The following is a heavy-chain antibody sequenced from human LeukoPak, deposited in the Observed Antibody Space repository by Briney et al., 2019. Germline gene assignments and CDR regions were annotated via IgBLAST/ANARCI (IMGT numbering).Heavy chain of an antibody. Sequence: SETLSLTCTVSGGSISSSSYYWGWIRQPPGKGLEWIGSIYYSGSTYYNPSLKSRVTISVDTSKNQFSLKLSSVTAADTAVYYCARDGREVTPYNWFDPWGQGTLVTVSS. D-gene: IGHD4-23*01. CDR3: ARDGREVTPYNWFDP. J-gene: IGHJ5*02. CDR1: GGSISSSSYY. CDR2: IYYSGST. V-gene: IGHV4-39*07.